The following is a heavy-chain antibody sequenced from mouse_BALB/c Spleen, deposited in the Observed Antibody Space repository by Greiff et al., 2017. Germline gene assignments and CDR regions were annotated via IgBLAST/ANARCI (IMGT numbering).Heavy chain of an antibody. J-gene: IGHJ4*01. CDR3: ARDSPAMDY. CDR1: GFTFSDYG. CDR2: ISNLAYSI. V-gene: IGHV5-15*02. Sequence: EVKLMESGGGLVQPGGSRKLSCAASGFTFSDYGMAWVRQAPGKGPEWVAFISNLAYSIYYADTVTGRFTISRENAKNTLYLEMSSLRSEDTAMYYCARDSPAMDYWGQGTSVTVSS.